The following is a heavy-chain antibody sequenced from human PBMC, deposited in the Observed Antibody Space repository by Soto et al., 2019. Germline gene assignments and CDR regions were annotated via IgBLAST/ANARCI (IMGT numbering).Heavy chain of an antibody. Sequence: QVQLVESGGGVVQPERSQRLSCVASDFTFGSYVVHWVRQAPGKGLQWVALISFDGSSQYYADSVKGRFTISRDNSRNTMYLQMDSLRPEDTAVYYCAREMIPMIMGGMSALDVWGHGTTVTVS. CDR2: ISFDGSSQ. J-gene: IGHJ6*02. CDR3: AREMIPMIMGGMSALDV. D-gene: IGHD3-22*01. V-gene: IGHV3-30*03. CDR1: DFTFGSYV.